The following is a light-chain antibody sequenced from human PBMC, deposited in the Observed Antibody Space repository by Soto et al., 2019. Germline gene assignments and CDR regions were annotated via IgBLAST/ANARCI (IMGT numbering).Light chain of an antibody. CDR2: GAS. J-gene: IGKJ1*01. CDR1: QTISNY. V-gene: IGKV1-39*01. Sequence: DIQMTQSPSSLSTSAGDRVTITCRASQTISNYLNWYQQKPGKAPKLLIYGASNLKRGVPSRFSGRGSGTDFTLTISSLQPEDFATYYCQETYSTVTSTFVHGTKVEIK. CDR3: QETYSTVTST.